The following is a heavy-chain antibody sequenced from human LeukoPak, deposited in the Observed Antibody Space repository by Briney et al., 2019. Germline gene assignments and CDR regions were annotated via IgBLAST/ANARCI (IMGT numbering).Heavy chain of an antibody. Sequence: GESLKISCKGSGYSFTSYWIGWVRQMPGKGLEWMGIIYPGDSDTRYSPSFQGQVTISADESISTAYLQWSSLKASDTAMYYCARPVYGDYGGPWYFDLWGRGTLVTVSS. CDR2: IYPGDSDT. CDR3: ARPVYGDYGGPWYFDL. CDR1: GYSFTSYW. D-gene: IGHD4-17*01. V-gene: IGHV5-51*01. J-gene: IGHJ2*01.